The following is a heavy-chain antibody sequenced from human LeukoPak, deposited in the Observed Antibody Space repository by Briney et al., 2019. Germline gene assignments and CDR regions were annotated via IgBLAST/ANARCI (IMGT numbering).Heavy chain of an antibody. V-gene: IGHV1-8*01. CDR1: GYTFTSYD. CDR3: ARTRAYSGYGNFDY. Sequence: ASVKVSCKASGYTFTSYDINWVRQATGQGLEWMGWMNPNSGNTGFAQKFQGRVTMTRNTSISTAYMELSSLRYEDMAVYYCARTRAYSGYGNFDYWGQGALVTVSS. CDR2: MNPNSGNT. J-gene: IGHJ4*02. D-gene: IGHD5-12*01.